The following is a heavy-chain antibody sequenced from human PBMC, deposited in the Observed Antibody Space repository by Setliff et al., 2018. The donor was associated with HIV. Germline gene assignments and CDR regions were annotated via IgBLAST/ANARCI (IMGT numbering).Heavy chain of an antibody. CDR1: GDSISTDY. D-gene: IGHD6-19*01. Sequence: SETLSLTCTVSGDSISTDYWTWIRQPPGKGLEWIGYIYNSASTSYNPSLKSRVTISVDTSKNQFSLKLSSVTAADTAVYYCARGSCSGCYLSDYWGLGTLVTVSS. J-gene: IGHJ4*02. CDR2: IYNSAST. CDR3: ARGSCSGCYLSDY. V-gene: IGHV4-59*12.